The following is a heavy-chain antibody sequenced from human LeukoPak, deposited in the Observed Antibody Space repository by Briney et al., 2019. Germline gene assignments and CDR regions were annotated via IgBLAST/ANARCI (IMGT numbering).Heavy chain of an antibody. CDR2: INTGNGDT. D-gene: IGHD3-10*01. Sequence: ASVRVSCKASGCTFTSYSMHWVRQAPGQRLEWMGWINTGNGDTKYSQNFQGRVTITRDTSASTAYMDLSSLRSEDTAMYYCARDESYAVYWGQGTLVTVSS. V-gene: IGHV1-3*04. CDR3: ARDESYAVY. CDR1: GCTFTSYS. J-gene: IGHJ4*02.